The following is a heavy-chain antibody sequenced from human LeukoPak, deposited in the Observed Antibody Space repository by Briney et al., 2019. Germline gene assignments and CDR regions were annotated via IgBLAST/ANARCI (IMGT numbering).Heavy chain of an antibody. J-gene: IGHJ4*02. V-gene: IGHV4-39*01. CDR3: ARLEVFQIDY. Sequence: SETLSLTCTVSGGSISSSSYYWGWIRQPPGKGPEWIGSIYYSGSTYYNPSLKSRVTISVDTSKNQFSLKLSSVTAADTAVYYCARLEVFQIDYWGQGTLVTVSS. CDR1: GGSISSSSYY. CDR2: IYYSGST. D-gene: IGHD3-3*01.